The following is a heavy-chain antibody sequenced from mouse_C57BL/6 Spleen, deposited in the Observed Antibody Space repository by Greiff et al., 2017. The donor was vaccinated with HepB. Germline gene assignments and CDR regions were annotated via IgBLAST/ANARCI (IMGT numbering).Heavy chain of an antibody. Sequence: VQRVESGPGLVQPSQSLSITCTVSGFSLTSYGVHWVRQSPGKGLEWLGVIWSGGSTAYNAAFISRLSISKDNSKSQVFFKMNSLQADDTAIYYCASIYYDYLYYAMDYWGQGTSVTVSS. CDR3: ASIYYDYLYYAMDY. D-gene: IGHD2-4*01. CDR2: IWSGGST. V-gene: IGHV2-2*01. J-gene: IGHJ4*01. CDR1: GFSLTSYG.